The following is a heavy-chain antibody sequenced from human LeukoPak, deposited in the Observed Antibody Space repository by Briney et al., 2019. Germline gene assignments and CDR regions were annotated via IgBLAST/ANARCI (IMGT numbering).Heavy chain of an antibody. D-gene: IGHD2-2*01. CDR3: ARGRVYCSSTSCPTDY. Sequence: PSETLSLTCAVYGGSFSGYYWSWIRQPPGKGLEWIGEINHSGSTNYNPSLKSRVTISVDTSKNQFSLKLSSVTAADTAVYYCARGRVYCSSTSCPTDYWGQGTLVTVSS. V-gene: IGHV4-34*01. CDR1: GGSFSGYY. CDR2: INHSGST. J-gene: IGHJ4*02.